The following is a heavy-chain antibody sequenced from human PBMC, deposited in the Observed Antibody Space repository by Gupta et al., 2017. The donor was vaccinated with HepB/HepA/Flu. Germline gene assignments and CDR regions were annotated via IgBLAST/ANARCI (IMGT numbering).Heavy chain of an antibody. CDR1: GGSISSSSYY. V-gene: IGHV4-39*01. J-gene: IGHJ5*02. CDR2: IYYSGST. Sequence: QLQLQESGPGLVKPSETLSLTCTVSGGSISSSSYYWGWIRQPPGNGLEWIGNIYYSGSTYYNPPLKSRVTISVDTSKNQFSLKLSSVTAADTAVYYCAGRGQWGNWFDPWGQGTRVTVSS. D-gene: IGHD6-19*01. CDR3: AGRGQWGNWFDP.